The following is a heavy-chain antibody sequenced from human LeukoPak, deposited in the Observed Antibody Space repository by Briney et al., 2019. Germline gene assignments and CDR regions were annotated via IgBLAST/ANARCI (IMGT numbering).Heavy chain of an antibody. CDR2: INHSGST. V-gene: IGHV4-34*01. J-gene: IGHJ4*02. CDR3: ARWAIATRRGYDY. D-gene: IGHD6-6*01. Sequence: SETLSLTCAVYGGSFSGYYWSWIRQPPGKGLEWIGEINHSGSTNYNPSLKSRVTISVDTSKNQFSLKLSSVTAADTAVYYCARWAIATRRGYDYWGQGILVTVSS. CDR1: GGSFSGYY.